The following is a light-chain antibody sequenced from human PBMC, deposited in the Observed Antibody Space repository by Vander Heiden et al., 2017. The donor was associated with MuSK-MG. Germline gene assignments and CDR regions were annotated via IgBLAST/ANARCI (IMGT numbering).Light chain of an antibody. CDR1: SQDVGGCSD. Sequence: QSALTQPPSASGSPGHSVTISCTGTSQDVGGCSDVSWYQQHPGTAPLRISYDATKRPSGVPDRVSGCKSGTQDSPAASGLQAEDDAEYYCSAFGGCKNEIFGTGTKVTVL. J-gene: IGLJ1*01. CDR2: DAT. V-gene: IGLV2-8*01. CDR3: SAFGGCKNEI.